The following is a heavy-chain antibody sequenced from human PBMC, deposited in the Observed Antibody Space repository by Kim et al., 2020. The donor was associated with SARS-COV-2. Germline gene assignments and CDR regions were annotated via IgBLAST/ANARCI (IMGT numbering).Heavy chain of an antibody. Sequence: GGSLRHSCAASGFTFSTYAMSWVRQAPGMGLEWVSTIYSGGSSTFYADSVKGRFTISRDNSKNTLYLQINSLRAEDTAVYYCATTTSGWIFDYWGQGTMV. CDR3: ATTTSGWIFDY. CDR2: IYSGGSST. V-gene: IGHV3-23*03. D-gene: IGHD6-19*01. CDR1: GFTFSTYA. J-gene: IGHJ4*02.